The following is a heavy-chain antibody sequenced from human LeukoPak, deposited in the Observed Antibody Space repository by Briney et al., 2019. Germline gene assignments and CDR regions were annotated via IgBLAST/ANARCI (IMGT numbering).Heavy chain of an antibody. CDR3: AREMRFGELYYYYYGMDV. CDR1: GGTFSSYA. V-gene: IGHV1-69*01. D-gene: IGHD3-10*01. J-gene: IGHJ6*04. CDR2: IIPIFGTA. Sequence: ASVKVSCKASGGTFSSYAISWVRQAPGQGLEWMGGIIPIFGTANYAQKFQGRVTITADESTSTAYMELSSLRSEDTAVYYCAREMRFGELYYYYYGMDVWGKGTTVTVSS.